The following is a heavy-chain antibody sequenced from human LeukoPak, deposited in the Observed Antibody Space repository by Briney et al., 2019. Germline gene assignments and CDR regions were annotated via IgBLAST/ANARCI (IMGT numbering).Heavy chain of an antibody. Sequence: SETLSLTCTVSGGSISSGDYYWSWIRQPPGKGLEWIGYIYYSGSTYYNPSLKSRVTISVDTSKNQFSLKLSSVTAADTAVYYCARVPAAMAGIDAFDIWGQGTMVTVSS. J-gene: IGHJ3*02. D-gene: IGHD2-2*01. CDR3: ARVPAAMAGIDAFDI. V-gene: IGHV4-30-4*08. CDR2: IYYSGST. CDR1: GGSISSGDYY.